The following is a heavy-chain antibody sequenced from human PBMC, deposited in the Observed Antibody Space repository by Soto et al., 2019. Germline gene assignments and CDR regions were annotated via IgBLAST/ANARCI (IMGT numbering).Heavy chain of an antibody. J-gene: IGHJ4*02. V-gene: IGHV3-30*18. Sequence: QVQLVESGGGVVQPGRSLRLSCAASGFTFSSYGMHWVRQAPGKGLEWVAVISYDGSNKYYADSVKGRFTISRDNSKNPLYLQMNSLRAEDTAVYYCAKWSATVTTFAFDYWGQGTLVTVSS. CDR2: ISYDGSNK. CDR1: GFTFSSYG. D-gene: IGHD4-17*01. CDR3: AKWSATVTTFAFDY.